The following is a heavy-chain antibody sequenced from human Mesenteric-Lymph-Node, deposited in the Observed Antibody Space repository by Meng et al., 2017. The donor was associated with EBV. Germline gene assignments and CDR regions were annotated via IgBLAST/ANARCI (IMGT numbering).Heavy chain of an antibody. CDR2: INHSGST. Sequence: QVQLQQWGEGLLKPSWTLSLTCAVYGGSFSGYYWSWIRQPPGKGLEWIGEINHSGSTNYNPSLKSRVTISVDTSKNQFSLKLSSVTAADTAVYYCARGEKGPIDYWGQGTLVTVS. J-gene: IGHJ4*02. CDR3: ARGEKGPIDY. CDR1: GGSFSGYY. V-gene: IGHV4-34*01.